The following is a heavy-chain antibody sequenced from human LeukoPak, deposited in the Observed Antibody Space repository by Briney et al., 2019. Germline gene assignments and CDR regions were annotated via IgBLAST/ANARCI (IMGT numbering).Heavy chain of an antibody. Sequence: GGSLRLSCAGLGFTFSDYTMTWVRQAPEKGLQRVAGISGSGGSRDYAESVKGRFTISRDNSKNTLYLQMNSLRAEDTAVYYCANHLACGGTSCPPFDDWGQGTLVTVSS. CDR1: GFTFSDYT. V-gene: IGHV3-23*01. CDR3: ANHLACGGTSCPPFDD. D-gene: IGHD2-2*01. CDR2: ISGSGGSR. J-gene: IGHJ4*02.